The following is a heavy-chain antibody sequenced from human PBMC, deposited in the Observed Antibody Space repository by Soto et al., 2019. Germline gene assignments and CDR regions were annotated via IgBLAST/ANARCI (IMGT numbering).Heavy chain of an antibody. CDR2: IIPLFATP. D-gene: IGHD5-12*01. V-gene: IGHV1-69*01. CDR3: ASERVAEMATGGYFDS. CDR1: GGTFSSYA. Sequence: QVQLVQSGAEVKKPGSSVKVSCKASGGTFSSYAFSWVRQAPRQGLEWMGGIIPLFATPNYAQKFQGRVTISADESSSTVYMELRSLRSEDTAVYYCASERVAEMATGGYFDSWGQGTLVTVSS. J-gene: IGHJ4*02.